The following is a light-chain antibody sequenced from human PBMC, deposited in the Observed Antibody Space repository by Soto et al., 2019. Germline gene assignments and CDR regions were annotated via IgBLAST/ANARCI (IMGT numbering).Light chain of an antibody. V-gene: IGLV2-23*02. Sequence: QSALTQPASVSGSPGQSITISCTGTSSDVGTYNLVSWYQQHPGKAPELMIFEDNKRPSGVSNRFSGSKSGNTASLTISGLQAEDEGDYYCCAYAGSSSFVFGSGTKVTVL. CDR1: SSDVGTYNL. CDR3: CAYAGSSSFV. CDR2: EDN. J-gene: IGLJ1*01.